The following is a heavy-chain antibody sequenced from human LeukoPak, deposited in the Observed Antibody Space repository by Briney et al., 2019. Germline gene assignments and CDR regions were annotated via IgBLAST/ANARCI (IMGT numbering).Heavy chain of an antibody. CDR1: GYTFTSYG. J-gene: IGHJ4*02. Sequence: ASVKVSFKASGYTFTSYGISWVRQAPGQGLERMGWISAYSGNTNYAQKLQGRVTMTTDTSTSTAYMELRSLRSDDTAVYYCARDSLWFGESAPDYWGQGTLVTVSS. V-gene: IGHV1-18*04. CDR3: ARDSLWFGESAPDY. CDR2: ISAYSGNT. D-gene: IGHD3-10*01.